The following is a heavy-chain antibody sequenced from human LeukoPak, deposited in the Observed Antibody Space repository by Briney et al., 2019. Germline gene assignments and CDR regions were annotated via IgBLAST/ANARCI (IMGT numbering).Heavy chain of an antibody. CDR3: ANEYGDRDFDY. D-gene: IGHD4-17*01. V-gene: IGHV3-30*18. CDR2: ISYDGSNK. J-gene: IGHJ4*02. Sequence: GRSLRLSCAASGFTFSSYGMHWVRQAPGKGLEWVAVISYDGSNKYYADSVKGRFTISRDNSKNTLYLQMNSLRAEDTAVYYCANEYGDRDFDYWGQGTLVTVSS. CDR1: GFTFSSYG.